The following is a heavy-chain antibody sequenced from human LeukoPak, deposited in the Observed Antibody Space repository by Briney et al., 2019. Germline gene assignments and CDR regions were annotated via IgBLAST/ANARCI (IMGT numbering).Heavy chain of an antibody. CDR2: INHSGST. V-gene: IGHV4-34*01. D-gene: IGHD6-6*01. Sequence: KASETLSLTCAVYGGSFSGYYWSWIRQPPGKGLEWIGEINHSGSTNYNPSLKSRVTISVDTSKNQFSLKLSSVTAAGTAVYYCAREERGSSSSQEKYYFDYWGQGTLVTVSS. J-gene: IGHJ4*02. CDR1: GGSFSGYY. CDR3: AREERGSSSSQEKYYFDY.